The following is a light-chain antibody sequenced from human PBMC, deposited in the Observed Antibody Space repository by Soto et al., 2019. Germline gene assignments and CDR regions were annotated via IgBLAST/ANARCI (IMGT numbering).Light chain of an antibody. CDR3: QQYNDWPRT. J-gene: IGKJ1*01. Sequence: DIVMTQSPATLSVSPGERATLSCRASQSVSSNLAWYQQKRGQAPRLLMYGASTRATGIPVRFSGSQSGTEFTLIISSLQSEDCAVYYCQQYNDWPRTFGQGTKVEIK. CDR2: GAS. V-gene: IGKV3-15*01. CDR1: QSVSSN.